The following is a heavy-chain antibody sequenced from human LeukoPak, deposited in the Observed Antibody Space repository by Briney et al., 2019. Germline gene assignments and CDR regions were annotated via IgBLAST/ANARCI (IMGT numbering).Heavy chain of an antibody. CDR1: GFTFSSYN. Sequence: KPGGSLRLSCAASGFTFSSYNMNWVRQAPGKGLEWVSSISSSSSYIYYADSVKGRFTISRDNAKTSLYLQMNSLRAEDTAVYYCARDLSGIAGYTYGRGIDYWGQGTLVTVSS. J-gene: IGHJ4*02. V-gene: IGHV3-21*01. CDR3: ARDLSGIAGYTYGRGIDY. D-gene: IGHD5-18*01. CDR2: ISSSSSYI.